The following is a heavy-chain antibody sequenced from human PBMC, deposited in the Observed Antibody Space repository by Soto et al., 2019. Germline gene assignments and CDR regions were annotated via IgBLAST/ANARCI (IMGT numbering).Heavy chain of an antibody. Sequence: GSLRLSCAASGFTFSSYAMHWVRQAPGKGLEWVAVISYDGSNKYYADSVKGRFTISRDNSKNTLYLQMNSLRAEDTAVYYCARTENDILNPWFDPWGQGTLVTVSS. J-gene: IGHJ5*02. D-gene: IGHD1-1*01. CDR2: ISYDGSNK. CDR3: ARTENDILNPWFDP. CDR1: GFTFSSYA. V-gene: IGHV3-30-3*01.